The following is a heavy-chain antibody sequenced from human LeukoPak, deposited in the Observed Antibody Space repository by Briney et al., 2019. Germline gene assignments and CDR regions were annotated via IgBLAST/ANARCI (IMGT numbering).Heavy chain of an antibody. CDR3: ARVIYEDYMDV. D-gene: IGHD5/OR15-5a*01. J-gene: IGHJ6*03. Sequence: GGSLRLSCAASGFTVSSNYMSWVRQAPGKGLEWVSVIYSGGSTYYADSVKGRFTISRDKSKNTLYLQMNSLRAEDTAVHYCARVIYEDYMDVWGKGTTVTVSS. CDR2: IYSGGST. CDR1: GFTVSSNY. V-gene: IGHV3-53*01.